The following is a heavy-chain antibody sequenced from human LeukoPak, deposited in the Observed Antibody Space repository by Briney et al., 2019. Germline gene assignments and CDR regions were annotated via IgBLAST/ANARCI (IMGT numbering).Heavy chain of an antibody. J-gene: IGHJ4*02. V-gene: IGHV3-23*01. D-gene: IGHD2-15*01. CDR2: ISGSGRTT. Sequence: GGSLRLSCAASGFTFSNHAMSWVRQAPGRWLQWVSVISGSGRTTEYADSVKGRFTISRDNSKNTLSLQMNSLRVEDTAIYYCAKNVVVKRYFDYWGQGTLITVSS. CDR3: AKNVVVKRYFDY. CDR1: GFTFSNHA.